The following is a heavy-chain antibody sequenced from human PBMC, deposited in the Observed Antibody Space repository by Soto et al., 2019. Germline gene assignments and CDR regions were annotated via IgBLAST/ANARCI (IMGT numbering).Heavy chain of an antibody. V-gene: IGHV3-30-3*01. Sequence: QVQLEESGGAVVQPGRSLRLSCAASGFAFSSYAMQWVRQAPGKRLEWVAGISYDGSNKHYADSVKGRYTISRDNSKTTLFLQMNSLSTEDTAVYYCVRDYNDGIGRYDYWGQGTPVTVSS. J-gene: IGHJ4*02. CDR1: GFAFSSYA. D-gene: IGHD1-1*01. CDR3: VRDYNDGIGRYDY. CDR2: ISYDGSNK.